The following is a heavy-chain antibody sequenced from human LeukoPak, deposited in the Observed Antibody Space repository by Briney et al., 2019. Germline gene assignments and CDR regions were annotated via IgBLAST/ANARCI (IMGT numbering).Heavy chain of an antibody. Sequence: GGSLRLSCAASGFTFSNYWMHWVRQAPGKGLVWVAVISYDGSNKYYADSVKGRFTISRDNSKNTVYLQMNSLRPEDTAVFYCARTPSSEYCSSTSCYGAYVDYWGQGTLVTVSS. CDR3: ARTPSSEYCSSTSCYGAYVDY. CDR2: ISYDGSNK. J-gene: IGHJ4*02. V-gene: IGHV3-30-3*01. D-gene: IGHD2-2*01. CDR1: GFTFSNYW.